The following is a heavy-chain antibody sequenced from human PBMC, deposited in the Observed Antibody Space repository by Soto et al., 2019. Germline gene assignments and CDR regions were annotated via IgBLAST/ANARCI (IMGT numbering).Heavy chain of an antibody. Sequence: EVQLLESGGGLVQPGESLRLSCAASGFTFSSYAMSWVRQAPGKGLAWVSGISVSGGSTYYADSVKGRFTISRDNSKNTLYLQMNSLRAEDTAVYYCASNTRYDPPDYWGQGTLVTVSS. CDR2: ISVSGGST. CDR3: ASNTRYDPPDY. J-gene: IGHJ4*02. CDR1: GFTFSSYA. D-gene: IGHD3-16*01. V-gene: IGHV3-23*01.